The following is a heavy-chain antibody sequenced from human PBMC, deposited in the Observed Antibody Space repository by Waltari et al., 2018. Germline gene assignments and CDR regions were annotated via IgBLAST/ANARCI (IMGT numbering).Heavy chain of an antibody. CDR2: INQHGGEK. J-gene: IGHJ1*01. D-gene: IGHD3-16*01. V-gene: IGHV3-7*01. CDR1: GFTFSSYW. Sequence: EVQLVESGGGLVQPGGSLRLSCAASGFTFSSYWMSWVRQAPGKGLEWVANINQHGGEKYYVDSVKGRFTISRDNAKNSLYLQMSSLRAEDTAVFYCARHSWGYFHHWGQGALVTVSS. CDR3: ARHSWGYFHH.